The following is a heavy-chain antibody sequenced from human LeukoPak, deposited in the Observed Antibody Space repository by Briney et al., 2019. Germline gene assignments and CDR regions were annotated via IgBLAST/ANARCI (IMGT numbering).Heavy chain of an antibody. D-gene: IGHD3-9*01. CDR3: ARDHGYYDILTGYYPTNYFDY. Sequence: ASVKVSCKASGYTFTGYYMHWVRQAPGQGLEWMGWINPNSGGTNYAQKFQGRVTMTRDTSISTAYMELSRLRSDDTAVYYCARDHGYYDILTGYYPTNYFDYWGQGTLVTVSS. V-gene: IGHV1-2*02. J-gene: IGHJ4*02. CDR2: INPNSGGT. CDR1: GYTFTGYY.